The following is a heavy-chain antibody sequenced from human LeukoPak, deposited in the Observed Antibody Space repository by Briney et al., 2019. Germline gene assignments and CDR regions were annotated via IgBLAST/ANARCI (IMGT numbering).Heavy chain of an antibody. CDR1: GFTFSDYY. V-gene: IGHV3-11*01. J-gene: IGHJ4*02. Sequence: GGSLRLSCAVSGFTFSDYYMSWIRQAPGKGLEWVSYISSGGSTISHADSVKGRFTISRDNAENSLYLQMNSLRAEDTAVYYCARRAAAGRCFGYWGQGTQVTVSS. CDR3: ARRAAAGRCFGY. D-gene: IGHD6-13*01. CDR2: ISSGGSTI.